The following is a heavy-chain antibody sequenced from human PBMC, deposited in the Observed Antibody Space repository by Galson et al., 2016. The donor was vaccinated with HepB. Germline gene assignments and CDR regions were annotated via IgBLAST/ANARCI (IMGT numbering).Heavy chain of an antibody. CDR2: ISSSGTTI. D-gene: IGHD2-21*02. J-gene: IGHJ4*02. CDR3: AKLDCGRDCPRDD. V-gene: IGHV3-48*04. Sequence: SLRLSCAASGFTFSTYAMSWVRQAPGKGLEWVSYISSSGTTIYYADSVKGRFTISGDNAKNSLYLQMNSLRVEDTAVYYCAKLDCGRDCPRDDWGQGTQVTVS. CDR1: GFTFSTYA.